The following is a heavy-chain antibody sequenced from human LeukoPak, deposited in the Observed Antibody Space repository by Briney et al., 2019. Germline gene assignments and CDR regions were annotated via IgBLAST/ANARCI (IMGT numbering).Heavy chain of an antibody. V-gene: IGHV3-23*01. D-gene: IGHD3-22*01. Sequence: PGGSLRLSCAASGFTFNNYAMSWVRQAPGKGLEWVSAISVGGGSTYYADSVKGRFTISRDTSKNTLYLQMNSLRAEDTAVYYCAKDHTWNNYDSSGYEFDYWGQGTLVTVSS. J-gene: IGHJ4*02. CDR2: ISVGGGST. CDR1: GFTFNNYA. CDR3: AKDHTWNNYDSSGYEFDY.